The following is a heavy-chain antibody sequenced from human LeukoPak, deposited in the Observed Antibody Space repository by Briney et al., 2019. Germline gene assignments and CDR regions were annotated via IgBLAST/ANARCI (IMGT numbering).Heavy chain of an antibody. CDR2: IYPGDSTI. D-gene: IGHD5-24*01. Sequence: GESLKISCEGFGYSFITYWIGWVRQMPGKGLEYLGIIYPGDSTIRYSPSFEGQVTISADKSIRTAYLQWTSLKASDTAMYYCARRGRYSDGNNYFNLFDYWGQGTLVTVSS. CDR3: ARRGRYSDGNNYFNLFDY. V-gene: IGHV5-51*01. J-gene: IGHJ4*02. CDR1: GYSFITYW.